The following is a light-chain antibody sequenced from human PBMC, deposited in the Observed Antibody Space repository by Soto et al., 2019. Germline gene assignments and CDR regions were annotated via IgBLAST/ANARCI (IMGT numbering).Light chain of an antibody. CDR1: QSVNSN. J-gene: IGKJ4*01. Sequence: ETVMTQSAATLSVSPGERTTLSCRASQSVNSNLAWYQQKPGQAPRLLIFGASIRATGVPDRFSGSGSGTEFTLTISSLQSEDSAVYYCRQYNDWPPLTFGGGTKVDI. CDR3: RQYNDWPPLT. CDR2: GAS. V-gene: IGKV3-15*01.